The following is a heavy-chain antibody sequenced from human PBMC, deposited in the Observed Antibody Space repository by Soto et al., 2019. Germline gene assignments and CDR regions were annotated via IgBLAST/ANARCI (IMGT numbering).Heavy chain of an antibody. CDR1: GGSFSGYY. CDR2: INHSGST. V-gene: IGHV4-34*01. CDR3: ARGPLNYGSGSYYRRGSPIDY. J-gene: IGHJ4*02. D-gene: IGHD3-10*01. Sequence: SETLSLTCAVYGGSFSGYYWSWIRQPPGKGLEWIGEINHSGSTNYNPSLKSRVTISVDTPKNQFSLKLSSVTAADTAVYYCARGPLNYGSGSYYRRGSPIDYWGQGTLVTVSS.